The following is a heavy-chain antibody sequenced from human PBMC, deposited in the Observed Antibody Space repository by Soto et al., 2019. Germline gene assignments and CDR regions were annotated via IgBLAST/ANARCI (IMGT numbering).Heavy chain of an antibody. D-gene: IGHD6-13*01. J-gene: IGHJ1*01. V-gene: IGHV3-30*18. CDR1: GFTFSSYG. Sequence: QVQLVESGGGVVQPGRSLRLSCAASGFTFSSYGMHWVRQAPGKGLEWVAVISYDGSNKYYADSVKGRFTISRDNSKNTRYLQMNSLRAEDTAVYYCAKEGAYSSSWYGRGYFQHWGQGTLVTVSS. CDR2: ISYDGSNK. CDR3: AKEGAYSSSWYGRGYFQH.